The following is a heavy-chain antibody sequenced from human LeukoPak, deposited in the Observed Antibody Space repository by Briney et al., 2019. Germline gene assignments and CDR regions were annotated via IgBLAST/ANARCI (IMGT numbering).Heavy chain of an antibody. Sequence: ASVEVSCKASGYTFTAYFMHWVRQAPGQGLEWMGRINPNSGGTNYAQKFQDRVTMTRDTSISTAYMEVSRLRSDDTAVYYCAREYCSSTSCYYYDMDVWGQGTTVTVSS. D-gene: IGHD2-2*01. J-gene: IGHJ6*02. CDR1: GYTFTAYF. V-gene: IGHV1-2*06. CDR3: AREYCSSTSCYYYDMDV. CDR2: INPNSGGT.